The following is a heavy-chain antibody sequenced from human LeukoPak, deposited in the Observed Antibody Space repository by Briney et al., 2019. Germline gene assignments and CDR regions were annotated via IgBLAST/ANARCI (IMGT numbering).Heavy chain of an antibody. V-gene: IGHV3-49*03. CDR2: IRSKAYGGTT. J-gene: IGHJ4*02. CDR3: TRDISSPAFDY. Sequence: GRSLRLSCTASGFTFGDYAMSWFRQAPGKGLERVGFIRSKAYGGTTEYAASVKGRFTISRDDSKSIAYLQMNSLKTEDTAVYCCTRDISSPAFDYWGQGTLVTVSS. D-gene: IGHD6-13*01. CDR1: GFTFGDYA.